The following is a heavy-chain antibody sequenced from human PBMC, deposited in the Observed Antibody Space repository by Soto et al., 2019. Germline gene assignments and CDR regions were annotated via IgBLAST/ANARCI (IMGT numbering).Heavy chain of an antibody. Sequence: QVQLVQSGAEVKKSGASVKVSCKASGYTFTSYYMHWVRQAPGQGLEWMGIINPSGGSTSYAQKFQGRVTMTRDTSTSTVYMELSSLRSEDTAVYYCARDRGSPYCSGGSCYQHFDYWGQGTLVTVSS. CDR2: INPSGGST. CDR3: ARDRGSPYCSGGSCYQHFDY. CDR1: GYTFTSYY. D-gene: IGHD2-15*01. V-gene: IGHV1-46*01. J-gene: IGHJ4*02.